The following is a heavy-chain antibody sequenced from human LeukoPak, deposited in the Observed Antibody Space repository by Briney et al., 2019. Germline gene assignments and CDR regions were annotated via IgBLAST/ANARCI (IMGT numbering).Heavy chain of an antibody. D-gene: IGHD6-13*01. CDR2: ISDDASHK. V-gene: IGHV3-30*18. CDR1: GFSFSNYG. Sequence: GGSLRLSCVGSGFSFSNYGMHWVRQAPGKGLEWVAVISDDASHKYYADSVKGRFTISRDNSKNTLYLQKDSLRLEDTAVFYCAKNREGYSKLDWGQGTLVTVSS. J-gene: IGHJ4*02. CDR3: AKNREGYSKLD.